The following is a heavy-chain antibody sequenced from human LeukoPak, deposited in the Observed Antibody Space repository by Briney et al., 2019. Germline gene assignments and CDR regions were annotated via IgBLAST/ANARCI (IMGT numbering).Heavy chain of an antibody. CDR2: MNPNSGNT. D-gene: IGHD3-10*01. V-gene: IGHV1-8*03. CDR1: GYTFTSYD. CDR3: ARGVLLSWSNWFDP. Sequence: SSVKVSCKASGYTFTSYDINWVRQATGQGLEWMGWMNPNSGNTGYAQKFQGRVTITRNTSISPAYMELSSLRSEDTGVYYCARGVLLSWSNWFDPWGQGTLVTASS. J-gene: IGHJ5*02.